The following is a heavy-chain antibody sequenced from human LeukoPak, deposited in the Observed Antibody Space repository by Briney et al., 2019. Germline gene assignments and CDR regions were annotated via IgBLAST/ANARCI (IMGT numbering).Heavy chain of an antibody. J-gene: IGHJ4*02. CDR2: INSNGGST. Sequence: GGSLRLSCAASGFTFSSYWMHWVRQAPGKGLEWVSDINSNGGSTGYADSVKGRFTISRDNAKNSLYLQMNSLRAEDTALYYCMSAYCSGGSCHASSYYWGPRTLGSVSS. V-gene: IGHV3-20*04. D-gene: IGHD2-15*01. CDR3: MSAYCSGGSCHASSYY. CDR1: GFTFSSYW.